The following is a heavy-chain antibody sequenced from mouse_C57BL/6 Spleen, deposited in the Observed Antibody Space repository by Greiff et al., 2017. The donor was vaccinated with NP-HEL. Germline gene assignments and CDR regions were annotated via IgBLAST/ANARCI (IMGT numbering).Heavy chain of an antibody. D-gene: IGHD2-5*01. V-gene: IGHV6-3*01. CDR2: IRLKSDNYAT. Sequence: EVMLVESGGGLVQPGGSMKLSCVASGFTFSNYWMNWVRQSPEKGLEWVAQIRLKSDNYATHYAESVKGRFTISRDDSKSSVYLQMNNLRAEDTGIYYCTGGGYSNLYYYAMDYWGQGTSVTVSS. CDR3: TGGGYSNLYYYAMDY. CDR1: GFTFSNYW. J-gene: IGHJ4*01.